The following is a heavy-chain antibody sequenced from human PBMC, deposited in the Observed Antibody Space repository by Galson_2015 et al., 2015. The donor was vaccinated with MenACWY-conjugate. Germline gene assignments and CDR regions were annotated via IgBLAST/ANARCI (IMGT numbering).Heavy chain of an antibody. CDR3: ARNPKVTMVRGAGWFDP. CDR1: GYTFTSFA. Sequence: SVKVSCKASGYTFTSFAIHWVRQAPGQRLEWMGWINAGNGNTKYAQKFQGRVTMTRDTSASTAYMELSSLTSEDTAVYYCARNPKVTMVRGAGWFDPWGQGTLVIVSS. V-gene: IGHV1-3*01. CDR2: INAGNGNT. D-gene: IGHD3-10*01. J-gene: IGHJ5*02.